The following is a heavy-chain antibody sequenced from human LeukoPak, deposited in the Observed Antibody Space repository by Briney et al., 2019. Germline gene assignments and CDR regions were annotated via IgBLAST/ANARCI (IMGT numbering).Heavy chain of an antibody. CDR1: GASISSYY. J-gene: IGHJ5*02. V-gene: IGHV4-59*01. CDR2: IYYSGYT. Sequence: SETLSLTCSVSGASISSYYYNWIRQPPGKGLEWIGYIYYSGYTNYNPSLKSRVTMSVDTSKNQFSLKLTSVTAADTAVYYCAGVLLSSGYSTWGQGTLVTVSS. CDR3: AGVLLSSGYST. D-gene: IGHD3-22*01.